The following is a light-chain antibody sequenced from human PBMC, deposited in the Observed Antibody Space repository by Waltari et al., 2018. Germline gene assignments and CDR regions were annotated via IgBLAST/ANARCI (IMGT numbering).Light chain of an antibody. V-gene: IGLV1-40*01. Sequence: QSVLTQPPSVSGAPGQRVTISCTGTSPTIGAGSDVHWYQQRPGTAPKLLIYGTSNRPSGVPDRFAGSKSGTSASLAITGLQAEDEADYYGQSYDSSLSGLYVFGTGTKVTVL. CDR2: GTS. J-gene: IGLJ1*01. CDR3: QSYDSSLSGLYV. CDR1: SPTIGAGSD.